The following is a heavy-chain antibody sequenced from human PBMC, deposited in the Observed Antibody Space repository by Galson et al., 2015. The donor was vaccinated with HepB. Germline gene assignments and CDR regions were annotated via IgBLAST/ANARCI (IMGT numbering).Heavy chain of an antibody. CDR1: GFTFSSYW. Sequence: SLRLSCAASGFTFSSYWMGWGRQAPGKGLEWVANIKQDGSEKYYVDSVKGRFTISRDNAKNSLYLQVNSLRAEDTAVYYCARDERLWFGEMGAFDIWGQGTMVTVSS. CDR3: ARDERLWFGEMGAFDI. D-gene: IGHD3-10*01. J-gene: IGHJ3*02. V-gene: IGHV3-7*01. CDR2: IKQDGSEK.